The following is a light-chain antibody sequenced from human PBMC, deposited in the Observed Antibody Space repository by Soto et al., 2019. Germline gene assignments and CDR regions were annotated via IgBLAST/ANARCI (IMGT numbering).Light chain of an antibody. CDR1: SSDVGGYNY. V-gene: IGLV2-11*01. CDR3: CSYAGTYTWV. CDR2: DVN. Sequence: QSVLTQPRSVSGSPGQSVTISYIGTSSDVGGYNYVSWYQQHPGKAPKFMIYDVNKRPSGVPDRFSGSKSGSTASLTISGLQTDDEADYYCCSYAGTYTWVFGGGTKLTVL. J-gene: IGLJ3*02.